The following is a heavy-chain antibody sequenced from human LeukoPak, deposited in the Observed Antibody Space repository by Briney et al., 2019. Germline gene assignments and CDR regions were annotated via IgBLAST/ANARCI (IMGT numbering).Heavy chain of an antibody. CDR2: IRYDGSNK. V-gene: IGHV3-30*02. CDR3: ARVRGGGFGTADL. Sequence: GGSLRLSCTTSGFTFSSYGMHWVRQAPGKWLEWVAFIRYDGSNKYYADSVKGRFTISRDNSKNTLFLQMNSLRGEDTAMYYCARVRGGGFGTADLWGQGTLVSASS. CDR1: GFTFSSYG. J-gene: IGHJ5*02. D-gene: IGHD3-10*01.